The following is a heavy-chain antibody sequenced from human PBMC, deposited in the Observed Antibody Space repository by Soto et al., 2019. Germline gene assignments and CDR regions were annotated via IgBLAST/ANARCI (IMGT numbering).Heavy chain of an antibody. Sequence: SVKVSCKASGGTFSSYAISWVRQAPGQGXEWMGGIIPIFGTANYAQKFQGRVTITADESTSTAYMELGSLRSEDTAVYYCARERGSSLAYCGGDCAGNWFDPWGQGTLVTVSS. V-gene: IGHV1-69*13. CDR3: ARERGSSLAYCGGDCAGNWFDP. CDR2: IIPIFGTA. CDR1: GGTFSSYA. J-gene: IGHJ5*02. D-gene: IGHD2-21*02.